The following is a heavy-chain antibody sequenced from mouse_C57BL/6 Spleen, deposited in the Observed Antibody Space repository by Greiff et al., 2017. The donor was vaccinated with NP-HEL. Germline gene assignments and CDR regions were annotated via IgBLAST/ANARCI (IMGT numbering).Heavy chain of an antibody. CDR2: IPPNSGST. D-gene: IGHD2-3*01. V-gene: IGHV1-64*01. CDR3: AREVYDSNY. J-gene: IGHJ2*01. CDR1: GYTFTSYW. Sequence: VQLQQAGAELVKPGASVKLSCKASGYTFTSYWMHWVKQRPGQGLEWIGMIPPNSGSTNYNEKFTSKATLTVDNSSSTAYMQRSSLTSEDSAVYYCAREVYDSNYWGQGTTLTVSS.